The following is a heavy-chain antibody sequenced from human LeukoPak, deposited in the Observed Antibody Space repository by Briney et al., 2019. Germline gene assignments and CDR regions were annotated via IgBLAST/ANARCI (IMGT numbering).Heavy chain of an antibody. CDR3: AKDPGSLGSSDGRWNWFDS. D-gene: IGHD5-24*01. J-gene: IGHJ5*01. V-gene: IGHV3-21*01. Sequence: GGSLRLSCAASGLTFSGYYMNWVRLAPGKGLEWVSSISSSSRNIYYADSVKGRFTISRDNAKNSVYLQMNSLRAEDTAVYYCAKDPGSLGSSDGRWNWFDSWGQGTLVTVSS. CDR2: ISSSSRNI. CDR1: GLTFSGYY.